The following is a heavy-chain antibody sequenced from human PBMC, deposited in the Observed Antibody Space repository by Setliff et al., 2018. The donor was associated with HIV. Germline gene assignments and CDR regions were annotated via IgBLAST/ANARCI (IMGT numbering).Heavy chain of an antibody. CDR2: VYYSGGT. D-gene: IGHD2-2*01. J-gene: IGHJ3*02. Sequence: PSETLSLTCTVSGGSVSDTSYYWGWIRQPPGKGLEWLANVYYSGGTYYNPSLNSRVTISVDTSRNQFSLKLTSVTAADTAVYYCARTLAYHAFDIWGQGTMVTVSS. CDR1: GGSVSDTSYY. CDR3: ARTLAYHAFDI. V-gene: IGHV4-39*07.